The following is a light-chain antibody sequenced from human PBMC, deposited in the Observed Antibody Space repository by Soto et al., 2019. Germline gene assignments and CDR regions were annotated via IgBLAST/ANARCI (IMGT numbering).Light chain of an antibody. CDR3: QQDNSYS. V-gene: IGKV1-5*03. CDR2: KPS. J-gene: IGKJ1*01. Sequence: DIHMTQSPSTLSGSVGDRVTITFRSSQSIGIWLAFYHQKPGIAPKLLIYKPSTLKSGVPSRFSGSGSGTKFPRTISRLQPEDFASYDCQQDNSYSVGPGTKVDIK. CDR1: QSIGIW.